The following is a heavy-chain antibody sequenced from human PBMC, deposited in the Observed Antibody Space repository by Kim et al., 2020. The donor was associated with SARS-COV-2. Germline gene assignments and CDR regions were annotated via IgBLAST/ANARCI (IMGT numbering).Heavy chain of an antibody. CDR2: VSGSGDQT. J-gene: IGHJ3*01. V-gene: IGHV3-23*01. CDR3: ARRGPTQGGDFDL. D-gene: IGHD2-21*01. CDR1: GFTFSSHA. Sequence: GGSLRLSCAASGFTFSSHAMCWVRQAPGQGLEWVSCVSGSGDQTNYADSVKGQFTISRDNSKNTLHMHMMNLRTGDTALYYCARRGPTQGGDFDLWGQGTMVTVSS.